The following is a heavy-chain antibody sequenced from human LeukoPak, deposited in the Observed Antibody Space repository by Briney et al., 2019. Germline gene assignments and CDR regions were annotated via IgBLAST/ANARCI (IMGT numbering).Heavy chain of an antibody. Sequence: GGSLRLSCEASGFTFSSYAMSWVRQAPGKGLEWVSGISGSGGSTYYADSVKGRFTISRDNSKNTLYLQMNSLRAEDTAVYYCAKGGAVAGTGDFDYWGQGTLVTVSS. CDR2: ISGSGGST. V-gene: IGHV3-23*01. J-gene: IGHJ4*02. D-gene: IGHD6-19*01. CDR1: GFTFSSYA. CDR3: AKGGAVAGTGDFDY.